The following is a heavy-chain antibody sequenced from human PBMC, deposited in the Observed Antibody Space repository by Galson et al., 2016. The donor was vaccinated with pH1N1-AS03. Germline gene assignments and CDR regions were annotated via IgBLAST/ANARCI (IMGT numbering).Heavy chain of an antibody. V-gene: IGHV4-59*01. CDR1: GDSLDTFS. CDR3: ASRSSVLYSDGSGV. CDR2: TFYGGST. Sequence: ETLSLTCSVSGDSLDTFSWTWIRQPPGKGLEWIGFTFYGGSTHYNPSLKSRITISVDTSKNLFSLQLKSVTAADTAVYYYASRSSVLYSDGSGVWGQGTTVIVSS. J-gene: IGHJ6*02. D-gene: IGHD2-15*01.